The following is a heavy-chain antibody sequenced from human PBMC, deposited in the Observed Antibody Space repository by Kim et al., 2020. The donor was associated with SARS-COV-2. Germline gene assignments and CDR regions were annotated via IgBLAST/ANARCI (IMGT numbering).Heavy chain of an antibody. Sequence: SETLSLTCNVSGGSLSSSSYYWGWIRQPPGKGLEWIGSIYYSGTTYYNPSLKSRVTISVDTSKNQFSLKLSSVTAADTAVYYCARRPLGSRNGYVDAEY. CDR1: GGSLSSSSYY. D-gene: IGHD1-1*01. V-gene: IGHV4-39*01. J-gene: IGHJ1*01. CDR3: ARRPLGSRNGYVDAEY. CDR2: IYYSGTT.